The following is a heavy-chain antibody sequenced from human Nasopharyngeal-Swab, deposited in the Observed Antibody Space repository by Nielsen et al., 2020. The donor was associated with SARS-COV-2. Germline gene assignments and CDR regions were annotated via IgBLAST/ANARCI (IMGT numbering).Heavy chain of an antibody. V-gene: IGHV4-61*02. CDR3: ARDSSGYWAWYFDL. D-gene: IGHD3-22*01. CDR1: GGSISSGSYY. J-gene: IGHJ2*01. Sequence: SETLSLTCTVSGGSISSGSYYWSWIRQPAGKGLEWIGRIYTSGSTNYNPSLKSRATISVDTSKNQFSLKLSSVTAADAAVYYCARDSSGYWAWYFDLWGRGTLVTVSS. CDR2: IYTSGST.